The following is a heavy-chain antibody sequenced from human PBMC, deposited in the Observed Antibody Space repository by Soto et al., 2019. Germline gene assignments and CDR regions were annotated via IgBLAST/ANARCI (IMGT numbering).Heavy chain of an antibody. D-gene: IGHD3-10*01. CDR1: GGTFSSYT. V-gene: IGHV1-69*08. Sequence: QVQLVQSGAEVKKPGSPVKVSCKASGGTFSSYTISWVRQAPGQGLESMGRIIPILGIANYALKFQGRVTITADKSTSTAYMELSSLRSDDTAVYYCAREEYYYGSGAFFNSWGQGTLVTVSS. CDR3: AREEYYYGSGAFFNS. J-gene: IGHJ5*01. CDR2: IIPILGIA.